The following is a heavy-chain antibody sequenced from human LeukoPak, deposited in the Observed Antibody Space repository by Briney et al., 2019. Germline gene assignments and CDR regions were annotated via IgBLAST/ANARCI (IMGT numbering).Heavy chain of an antibody. CDR3: ARPVTGVSPSGAIDF. V-gene: IGHV5-51*01. D-gene: IGHD1-26*01. CDR2: IWPGGSDT. J-gene: IGHJ4*02. Sequence: GESLKIACKASGYTFTNAWIGWVRQKPGKGLEWMGIIWPGGSDTRYSPSFQGQVTISADKSITTAYLQWSSLTASDTAMYYCARPVTGVSPSGAIDFWGQGTQVTVSS. CDR1: GYTFTNAW.